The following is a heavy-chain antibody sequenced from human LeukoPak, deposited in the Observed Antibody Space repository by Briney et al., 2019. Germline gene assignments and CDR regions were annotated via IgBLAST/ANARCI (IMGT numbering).Heavy chain of an antibody. Sequence: SETLSLTCTVSGGSISSYYWSWIRQPAGKGLEWIGRIYTSGSTNYNPSLKSRVTMSVDTSKSQFSLKLSSVTAADTAVYYCAMTTVTSLDAFDIWGQGTMVTVSS. V-gene: IGHV4-4*07. CDR3: AMTTVTSLDAFDI. D-gene: IGHD4-17*01. CDR2: IYTSGST. CDR1: GGSISSYY. J-gene: IGHJ3*02.